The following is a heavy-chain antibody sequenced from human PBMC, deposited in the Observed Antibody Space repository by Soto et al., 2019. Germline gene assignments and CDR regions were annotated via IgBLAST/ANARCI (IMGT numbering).Heavy chain of an antibody. CDR3: ARYEYGNSLYGVVV. CDR1: GESFSGYY. Sequence: SETLSLTCVVSGESFSGYYWSWIRQTPGMGLEWIGEVDHRGGTTYNPSLKNRASISIDSSKNLFSLELTSVTAADTALYFCARYEYGNSLYGVVVWDQGTRVTVSS. J-gene: IGHJ6*02. D-gene: IGHD1-7*01. V-gene: IGHV4-34*01. CDR2: VDHRGGT.